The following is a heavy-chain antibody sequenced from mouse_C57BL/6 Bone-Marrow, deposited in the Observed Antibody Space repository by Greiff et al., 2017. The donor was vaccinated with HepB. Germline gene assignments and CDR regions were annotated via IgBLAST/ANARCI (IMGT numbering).Heavy chain of an antibody. CDR1: GYTFTSYW. D-gene: IGHD2-1*01. CDR2: IHPSDSDT. CDR3: AIGRGYYGNYGAY. Sequence: QVQLQQPGAELVKPGASVKVSCKASGYTFTSYWMHWVKQRPGQGLEWIGRIHPSDSDTNYNQKFKGKATLTVAKSSSTAYMQLSSLTSEDSAVYYCAIGRGYYGNYGAYWGQGTLVTVSA. J-gene: IGHJ3*01. V-gene: IGHV1-74*01.